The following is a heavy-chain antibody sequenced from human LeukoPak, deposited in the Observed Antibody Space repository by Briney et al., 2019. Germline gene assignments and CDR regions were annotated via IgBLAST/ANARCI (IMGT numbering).Heavy chain of an antibody. V-gene: IGHV3-64*01. CDR3: ARVARENRGYDS. CDR2: ISSNVCST. CDR1: GFPLSSYA. J-gene: IGHJ5*02. D-gene: IGHD5-12*01. Sequence: GGSLRLPCAASGFPLSSYAMHWVRQAPGKGLEYVSAISSNVCSTYYANSVKGRFTISRDNSKNTLYLQMGSLRAEDMAVYYCARVARENRGYDSWGQGTLVTVSS.